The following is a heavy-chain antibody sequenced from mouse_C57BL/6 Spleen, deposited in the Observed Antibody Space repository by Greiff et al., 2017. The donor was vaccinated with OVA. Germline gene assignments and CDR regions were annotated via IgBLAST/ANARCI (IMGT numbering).Heavy chain of an antibody. CDR2: IDPSDSYT. J-gene: IGHJ4*01. CDR3: ARRYYGNYDAMDY. CDR1: GYTFTSYW. Sequence: QVQLQQSGAELVKPGASVKLSCKASGYTFTSYWMQWVKQRPGQGLEWIGEIDPSDSYTNYNQKFKGKATLTVDTSSSTAYMQLSSLTSEDSAVYYCARRYYGNYDAMDYWGQGTSVTVSS. V-gene: IGHV1-50*01. D-gene: IGHD2-1*01.